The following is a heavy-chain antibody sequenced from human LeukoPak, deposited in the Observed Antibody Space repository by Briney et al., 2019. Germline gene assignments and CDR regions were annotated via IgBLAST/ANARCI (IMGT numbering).Heavy chain of an antibody. J-gene: IGHJ4*02. D-gene: IGHD3-10*01. Sequence: PGGSLRLSCAASGFTFSSYSMNWVRQAPGKGLEWVSSISSSSSYIYYADSVKGRFTISRDNAKNSLYLQMDSLGAEDTAMYYCASGSLHDYWGQGTLVTVSS. CDR2: ISSSSSYI. V-gene: IGHV3-21*01. CDR3: ASGSLHDY. CDR1: GFTFSSYS.